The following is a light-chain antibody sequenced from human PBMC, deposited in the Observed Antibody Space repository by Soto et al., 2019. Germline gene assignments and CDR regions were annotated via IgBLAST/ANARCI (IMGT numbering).Light chain of an antibody. CDR1: QSVTDNY. Sequence: EIVVTQSPATLSLSPGERATLSCRASQSVTDNYLAWYQQKPGQAPRLVISGASSRTSGIPDRFSASGSGTDFTLTISRLEPEDFAVYYCQQYTGAPLTFGQGTKVDIK. CDR3: QQYTGAPLT. V-gene: IGKV3-20*01. CDR2: GAS. J-gene: IGKJ1*01.